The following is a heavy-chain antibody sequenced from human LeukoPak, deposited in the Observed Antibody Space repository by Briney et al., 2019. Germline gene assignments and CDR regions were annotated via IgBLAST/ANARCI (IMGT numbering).Heavy chain of an antibody. CDR1: GFTFSNFG. J-gene: IGHJ4*02. CDR3: ARADMTTVTTDYYMDV. D-gene: IGHD4-11*01. Sequence: GGSLRLSCAASGFTFSNFGMHWVRQAPGKGLEWVSSISSSSSYIYYADSVKGRFTISRDNAKNSLYLQMNSLRAEDTAVYYCARADMTTVTTDYYMDVWGQGTLVTVSS. CDR2: ISSSSSYI. V-gene: IGHV3-21*01.